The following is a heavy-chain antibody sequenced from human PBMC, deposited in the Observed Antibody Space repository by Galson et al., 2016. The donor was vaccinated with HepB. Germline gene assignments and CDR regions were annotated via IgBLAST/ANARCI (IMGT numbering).Heavy chain of an antibody. CDR1: GYTFTSNN. CDR3: ARQSIQWGYSDF. D-gene: IGHD3-22*01. Sequence: SVKVSCKASGYTFTSNNIQWVRQAPGQGLEWMGIINPNGGFTRNAQKFQDRVIMTRDTSTNTVYMELTNLKSEDTALYFCARQSIQWGYSDFWGQGALITVSS. CDR2: INPNGGFT. V-gene: IGHV1-46*01. J-gene: IGHJ4*02.